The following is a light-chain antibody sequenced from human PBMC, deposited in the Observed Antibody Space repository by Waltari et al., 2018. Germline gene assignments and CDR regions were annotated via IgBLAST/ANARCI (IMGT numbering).Light chain of an antibody. CDR1: QSFSSTY. Sequence: EVVLTQSPGTLSLSPVDRATLSCRASQSFSSTYLAWYQQKPGQAPRLLIYGTSNRATGIPDRFSDSVSGTDFTLTISRLEPDDFAVYYCQHYGSSPPRTFGQGTTVEI. J-gene: IGKJ1*01. CDR2: GTS. CDR3: QHYGSSPPRT. V-gene: IGKV3-20*01.